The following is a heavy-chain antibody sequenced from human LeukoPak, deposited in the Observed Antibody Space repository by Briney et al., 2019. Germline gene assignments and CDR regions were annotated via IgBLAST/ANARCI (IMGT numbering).Heavy chain of an antibody. CDR3: ARENDRYGRIDY. D-gene: IGHD5-18*01. CDR2: IYYSGST. J-gene: IGHJ4*02. V-gene: IGHV4-30-4*02. CDR1: GGSISSGDYY. Sequence: PSETLSLTCTVSGGSISSGDYYWSWIRQPPGKGLEWIGYIYYSGSTYYNPSLKSRVTISVDTSKNQFSLRLSSVTAADTAVYYCARENDRYGRIDYWGQGTLVTVSS.